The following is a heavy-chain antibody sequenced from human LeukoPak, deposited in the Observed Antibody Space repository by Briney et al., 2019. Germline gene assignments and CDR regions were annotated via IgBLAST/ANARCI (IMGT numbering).Heavy chain of an antibody. D-gene: IGHD6-19*01. Sequence: GGSLRLSRTASGFTFSDYSMNWVRQAPGKGLEWVSSISSSGNYIYYADSMKGRFSISRDNAKNSLFLQMNSLRAEDTAVYHCVRASTSYSSGLDAFDIWGQGTMVTVSS. CDR2: ISSSGNYI. CDR3: VRASTSYSSGLDAFDI. V-gene: IGHV3-21*01. CDR1: GFTFSDYS. J-gene: IGHJ3*02.